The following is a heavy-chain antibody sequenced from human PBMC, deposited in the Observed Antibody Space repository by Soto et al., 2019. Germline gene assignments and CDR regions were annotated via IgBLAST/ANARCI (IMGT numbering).Heavy chain of an antibody. CDR2: ISGSGAYT. CDR1: GFIFSDY. V-gene: IGHV3-11*06. Sequence: QVQLVESGGGLVKPGGSLRLSCTVSGFIFSDYMTWIRQAPGKGLEWVSYISGSGAYTKYADFVRGRFTISRDNAKNSLWLQINSLRAEATAVYYCARSSGWRHVVGYKYGLDVWGQGTTVIVSS. J-gene: IGHJ6*02. CDR3: ARSSGWRHVVGYKYGLDV. D-gene: IGHD5-18*01.